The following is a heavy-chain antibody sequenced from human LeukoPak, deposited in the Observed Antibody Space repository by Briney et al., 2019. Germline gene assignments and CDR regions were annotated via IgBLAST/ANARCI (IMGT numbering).Heavy chain of an antibody. Sequence: GGSLRLSCAASGFTFSSTSMSWVRQAPGKGLEWVAVTVGGGDGTYYADSVKGRFTISRDNSKNTLYLQMNSLRAEDTAVYYCARDARGYSYGNWFDPWGQGTLVTVSS. CDR2: TVGGGDGT. CDR3: ARDARGYSYGNWFDP. J-gene: IGHJ5*02. V-gene: IGHV3-23*01. D-gene: IGHD5-18*01. CDR1: GFTFSSTS.